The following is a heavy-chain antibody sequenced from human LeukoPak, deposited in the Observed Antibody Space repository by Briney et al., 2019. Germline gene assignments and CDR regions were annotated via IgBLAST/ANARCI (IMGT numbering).Heavy chain of an antibody. CDR1: GYIFTNYD. CDR2: ISPYNGDT. CDR3: TRATGGLSDY. V-gene: IGHV1-18*04. Sequence: ASVKVSCKTSGYIFTNYDINWVRQAPGQGLEWMGWISPYNGDTKYAQKFQDRVTMSTDTSTSTTYMELRSLRSDDAAVYYCTRATGGLSDYWGQGSLVIVCS. D-gene: IGHD2-8*02. J-gene: IGHJ4*02.